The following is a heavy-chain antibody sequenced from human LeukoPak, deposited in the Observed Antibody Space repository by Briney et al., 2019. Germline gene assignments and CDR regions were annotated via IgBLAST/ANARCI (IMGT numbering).Heavy chain of an antibody. Sequence: ASVTVSCKASGYSFTTYAMNWVRQAPGQGLEWMGWINTNTGNPTYAQGFTGRFVFSLDTSVSTAYLQISSLKAEDTAVYYCARDHIINAGAFDIWGQGTMVTVSS. V-gene: IGHV7-4-1*02. CDR1: GYSFTTYA. J-gene: IGHJ3*02. D-gene: IGHD2/OR15-2a*01. CDR2: INTNTGNP. CDR3: ARDHIINAGAFDI.